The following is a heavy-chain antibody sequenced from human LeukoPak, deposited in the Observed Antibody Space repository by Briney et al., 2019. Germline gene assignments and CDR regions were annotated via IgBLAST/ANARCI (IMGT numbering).Heavy chain of an antibody. CDR3: ARGRYCSGGSCYPNWFDP. CDR1: GFTFSSYG. CDR2: IWYDGSNK. D-gene: IGHD2-15*01. V-gene: IGHV3-33*01. Sequence: GGSLRLSCAASGFTFSSYGMHWVRQAPGKGLEWVAVIWYDGSNKYYADSVKGRFTISRDNSKNTLYLQMNSLRAEDTAVYYCARGRYCSGGSCYPNWFDPWAREPWSPSPQ. J-gene: IGHJ5*02.